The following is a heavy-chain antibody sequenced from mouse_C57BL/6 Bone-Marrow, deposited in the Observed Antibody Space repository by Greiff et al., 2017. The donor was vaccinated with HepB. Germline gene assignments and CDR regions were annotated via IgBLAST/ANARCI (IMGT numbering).Heavy chain of an antibody. CDR3: ARENYYGSSYRWYFDV. V-gene: IGHV5-16*01. CDR2: INYDGSST. J-gene: IGHJ1*03. Sequence: EVKVVESEGGLVQPGSSMKLSCTASGFTFSDYYMAWVRQVPEKGLEWVANINYDGSSTYYLDSLKSRFIISRDNAKNILYLQMSSLKSEDTATYYCARENYYGSSYRWYFDVWGTGTTVTVSS. CDR1: GFTFSDYY. D-gene: IGHD1-1*01.